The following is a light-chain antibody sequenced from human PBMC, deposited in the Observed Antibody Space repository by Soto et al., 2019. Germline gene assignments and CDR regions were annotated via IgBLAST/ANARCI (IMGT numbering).Light chain of an antibody. CDR3: QQYGSSSWT. CDR2: GAS. CDR1: QSVSSTY. J-gene: IGKJ1*01. V-gene: IGKV3-20*01. Sequence: EIVLTQSPGTLSLSPGDRAILACRASQSVSSTYLAWYQQKPGQAPRLLIYGASSRAADIPDRFSGSGSGTDFTLTISRLEPEDFAVYYCQQYGSSSWTFGQGTKVEIK.